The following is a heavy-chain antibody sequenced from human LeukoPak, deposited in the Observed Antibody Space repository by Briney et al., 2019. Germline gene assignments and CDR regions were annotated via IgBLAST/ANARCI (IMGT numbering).Heavy chain of an antibody. CDR1: GLTFSSYW. J-gene: IGHJ4*02. D-gene: IGHD1-20*01. CDR2: IKQDGSEK. CDR3: ARGIIGLRGFDY. Sequence: GGSLRLSCAASGLTFSSYWMSWVRQAPGKGLEWVANIKQDGSEKYYVDSVKGRFTISRDNPKNSLYLQMNSLRAEDTAVYYCARGIIGLRGFDYWGQGTLVTVSS. V-gene: IGHV3-7*05.